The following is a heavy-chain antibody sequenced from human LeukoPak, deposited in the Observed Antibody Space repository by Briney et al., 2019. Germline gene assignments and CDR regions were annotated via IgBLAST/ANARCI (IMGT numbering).Heavy chain of an antibody. V-gene: IGHV3-33*01. CDR2: IWYDGSKQ. Sequence: GRSLRLSCAASGFTFSKNGMHWVRQAPGKGLEWVALIWYDGSKQYYADSVKGRFTISRDNSKNTAYLQISSLKAEDTAVYYCARSDIRPIDYWGQGTLVTVSS. D-gene: IGHD2-21*02. J-gene: IGHJ4*02. CDR3: ARSDIRPIDY. CDR1: GFTFSKNG.